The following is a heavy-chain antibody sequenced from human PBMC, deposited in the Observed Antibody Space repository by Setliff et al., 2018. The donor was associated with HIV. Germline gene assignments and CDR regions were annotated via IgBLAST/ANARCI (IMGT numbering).Heavy chain of an antibody. V-gene: IGHV1-69*13. CDR3: ARDDHYYDMGSILSDWFFDL. D-gene: IGHD3-22*01. J-gene: IGHJ2*01. CDR1: GGTFSNYA. Sequence: SVKVSCKASGGTFSNYAFSWVRQAPGQGLEWMGGVIPIFGSTTYAQKFQDRVTITADESKDTVEMELSSLTSEDTAVYYCARDDHYYDMGSILSDWFFDLWDRGTLVTVSS. CDR2: VIPIFGST.